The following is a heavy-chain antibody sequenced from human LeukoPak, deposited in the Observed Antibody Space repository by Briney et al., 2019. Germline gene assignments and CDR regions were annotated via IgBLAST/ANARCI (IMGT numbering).Heavy chain of an antibody. D-gene: IGHD3-10*01. J-gene: IGHJ4*02. Sequence: ASVTVSCKASGYTFTGYYMHWVRQAPGQGLEWMGWINPNSGGTNYAQKFQGRVTMTRDTSISTAYMELSRLRSDDTAVYYCARDYYYGSGSFYFDYWGQGTLVTVSS. CDR1: GYTFTGYY. V-gene: IGHV1-2*02. CDR2: INPNSGGT. CDR3: ARDYYYGSGSFYFDY.